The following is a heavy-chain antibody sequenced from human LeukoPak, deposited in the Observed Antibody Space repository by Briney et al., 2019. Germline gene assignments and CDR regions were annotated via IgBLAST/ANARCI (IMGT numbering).Heavy chain of an antibody. CDR3: ARGDSYGDY. CDR1: GFTFSSYA. J-gene: IGHJ4*02. D-gene: IGHD5-18*01. V-gene: IGHV3-64*01. CDR2: ISSNGGST. Sequence: GGSLRLSCAASGFTFSSYAMHWVRQAPGKGLEYVSAISSNGGSTYYANSVKGRFTISRDNSKNTLYLQMGSLRAEDMAVYYCARGDSYGDYWGQGALVTVSS.